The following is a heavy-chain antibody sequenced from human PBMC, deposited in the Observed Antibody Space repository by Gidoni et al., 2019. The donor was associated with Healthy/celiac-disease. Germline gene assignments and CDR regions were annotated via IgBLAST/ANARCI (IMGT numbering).Heavy chain of an antibody. CDR2: ISGSGGST. CDR3: ANGQFWSGYQDY. V-gene: IGHV3-23*01. J-gene: IGHJ4*02. D-gene: IGHD3-3*01. CDR1: GFTFSSYA. Sequence: EVQLLASGGGLVQPGGSLRLSCAASGFTFSSYAMSWVRQAPGKGLEWVSAISGSGGSTYYADSVKGRFTISRDNSKNTLYLQMNSLRAEDTAVYYCANGQFWSGYQDYWGQGTLVTVSS.